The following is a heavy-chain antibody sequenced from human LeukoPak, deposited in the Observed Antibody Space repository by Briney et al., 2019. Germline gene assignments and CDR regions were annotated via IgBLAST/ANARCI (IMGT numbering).Heavy chain of an antibody. J-gene: IGHJ6*03. CDR1: GGSISSYY. V-gene: IGHV4-4*07. D-gene: IGHD6-13*01. CDR2: IYTSGST. Sequence: SETLSLTCTVSGGSISSYYWSWIRQPAGKGLEWIGRIYTSGSTNYNPSLKSRVTMSVDTSKNQFSLKLSSVTAADTAVYYCARENSSSWSIYYYYYYMDVWGKGTTVTISS. CDR3: ARENSSSWSIYYYYYYMDV.